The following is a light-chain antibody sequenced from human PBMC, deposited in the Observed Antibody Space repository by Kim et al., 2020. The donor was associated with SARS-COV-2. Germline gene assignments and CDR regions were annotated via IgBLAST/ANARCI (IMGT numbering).Light chain of an antibody. Sequence: GQMVTITCSGSSSNIGSNTVNWYQQLPGTAPQLLISKNNQRPSGVPDRFSGSKSGTSASLAISGLQSEDEADYYCAAWDDSLSASVFGGGTKVTVL. CDR1: SSNIGSNT. V-gene: IGLV1-44*01. J-gene: IGLJ3*02. CDR2: KNN. CDR3: AAWDDSLSASV.